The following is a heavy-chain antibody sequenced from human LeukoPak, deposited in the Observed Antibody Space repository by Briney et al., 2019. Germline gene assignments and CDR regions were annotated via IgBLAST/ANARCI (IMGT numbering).Heavy chain of an antibody. Sequence: SETLSLXXTVSXGSXXXSSDYXXWXXQPPGKGLEWIGDIYYSGNTNYTPSLKSRVTMSVDTSKNQFSLKLNSATAADTAVYYCARRLSTRSYYLDDWGQGTLVTVSS. CDR2: IYYSGNT. CDR3: ARRLSTRSYYLDD. V-gene: IGHV4-39*01. CDR1: XGSXXXSSDY. D-gene: IGHD2/OR15-2a*01. J-gene: IGHJ4*02.